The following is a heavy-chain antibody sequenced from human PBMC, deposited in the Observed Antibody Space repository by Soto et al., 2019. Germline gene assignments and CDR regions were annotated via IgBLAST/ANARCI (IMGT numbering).Heavy chain of an antibody. V-gene: IGHV1-8*01. D-gene: IGHD3-3*01. Sequence: QVQLVQSGAEVKKPGASVKVSCKASGYTFTNYDVNWVRQAAGQGLEWMGWMNPNSGNTDYAQKFRDRVAMTRNTSIDTAYMELSSLKSEDTAVYYCASQGVDFWRVGHYYGLGVWGQGTAVTVAS. CDR2: MNPNSGNT. J-gene: IGHJ6*02. CDR1: GYTFTNYD. CDR3: ASQGVDFWRVGHYYGLGV.